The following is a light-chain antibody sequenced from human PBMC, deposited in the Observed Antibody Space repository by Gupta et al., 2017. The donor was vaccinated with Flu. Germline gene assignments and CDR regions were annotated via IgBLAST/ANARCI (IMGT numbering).Light chain of an antibody. J-gene: IGKJ1*01. CDR3: HKHDSDSWT. V-gene: IGKV1-5*03. CDR2: KAS. Sequence: QQKPGKAPKLLISKASTFESGVPSRFSGSGSGTEFTLTIRRLQPADFATYYFHKHDSDSWTFGQGTKVAIK.